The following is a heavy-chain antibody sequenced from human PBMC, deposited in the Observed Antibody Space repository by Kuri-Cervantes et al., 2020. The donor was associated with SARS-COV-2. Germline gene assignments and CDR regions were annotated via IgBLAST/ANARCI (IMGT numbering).Heavy chain of an antibody. CDR3: ARLRRHNNAWFVTGYYMDV. D-gene: IGHD3-10*01. V-gene: IGHV4-34*01. CDR1: GGSFSNFL. J-gene: IGHJ6*03. CDR2: INYSGTT. Sequence: GSLRLSCGVYGGSFSNFLWDWVRQPPGKGLEWIGEINYSGTTNYNPSLKSRVTMSVDTSKNQFSLNLTSVTAADTAVYYCARLRRHNNAWFVTGYYMDVWGKGTTVTVSS.